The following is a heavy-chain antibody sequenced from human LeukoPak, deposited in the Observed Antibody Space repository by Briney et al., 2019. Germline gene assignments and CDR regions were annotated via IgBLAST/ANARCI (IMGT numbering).Heavy chain of an antibody. D-gene: IGHD6-6*01. CDR2: ISSNGGST. CDR1: GFTFSSYA. V-gene: IGHV3-64*01. J-gene: IGHJ4*02. CDR3: ARGGSIAARPIDY. Sequence: GGSLRLSCAASGFTFSSYAMHWVRQAPGKGLEYVSAISSNGGSTYYANSVKGRFTISRDNSKNTLFLQMGSLRAEDMAVYYCARGGSIAARPIDYWVQGTLVTVSS.